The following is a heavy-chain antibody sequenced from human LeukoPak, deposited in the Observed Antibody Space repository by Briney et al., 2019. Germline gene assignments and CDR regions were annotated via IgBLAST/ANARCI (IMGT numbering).Heavy chain of an antibody. D-gene: IGHD5-18*01. J-gene: IGHJ4*02. V-gene: IGHV4-4*02. CDR3: ARENGGYSYGDGSYFDY. Sequence: SETLSLTCAVSGDSITSINWWSWVRQPPGKGLEWLGEIYHSGSTTYNPSLKSRVTISIDKSKNQFSLKLSSVTAADTAVYYCARENGGYSYGDGSYFDYWGQGTLVTVSS. CDR2: IYHSGST. CDR1: GDSITSINW.